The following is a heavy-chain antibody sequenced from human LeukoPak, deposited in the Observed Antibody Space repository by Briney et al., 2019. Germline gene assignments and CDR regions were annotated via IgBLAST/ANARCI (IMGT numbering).Heavy chain of an antibody. CDR1: GYTFTSYD. Sequence: ASVKVSCKASGYTFTSYDINWVRQATGQGLEWMGWMNPNSGNTGYAQKFQGRVTMTRNTSISTAYMELSSLRSEDTAVYYCARVEYSSSSRWGQRLRPYNWFDPWGQGTLVTVSS. J-gene: IGHJ5*02. V-gene: IGHV1-8*01. CDR3: ARVEYSSSSRWGQRLRPYNWFDP. D-gene: IGHD6-6*01. CDR2: MNPNSGNT.